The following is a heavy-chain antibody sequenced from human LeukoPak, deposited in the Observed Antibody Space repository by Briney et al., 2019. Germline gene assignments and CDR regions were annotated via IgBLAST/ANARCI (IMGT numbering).Heavy chain of an antibody. CDR3: ARAPRLKIVVVPAAMSWFDP. D-gene: IGHD2-2*01. V-gene: IGHV1-2*02. Sequence: ASVKVSCKASGYTFTGYYMHWVRQAPGQGLEWMGWINPNSGGTNYAQKFQGSVTMTRDTSISTAYMELSRLRSDDTAVYYCARAPRLKIVVVPAAMSWFDPWGQGTLVTVSS. CDR2: INPNSGGT. CDR1: GYTFTGYY. J-gene: IGHJ5*02.